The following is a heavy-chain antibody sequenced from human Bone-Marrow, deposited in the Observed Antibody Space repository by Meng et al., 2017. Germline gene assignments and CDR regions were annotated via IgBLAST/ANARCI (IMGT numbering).Heavy chain of an antibody. J-gene: IGHJ4*02. Sequence: GESLKISCAASGFTFSSYAMSWVRQAPGKGLEWVSAISGSGGSTYYADSVKGRFTISRDNSKNTLYLQMNSLRAEDTAVYYCAKGPDSSGWYYCFDSWGQGTLVTVSS. V-gene: IGHV3-23*01. CDR1: GFTFSSYA. CDR2: ISGSGGST. D-gene: IGHD6-13*01. CDR3: AKGPDSSGWYYCFDS.